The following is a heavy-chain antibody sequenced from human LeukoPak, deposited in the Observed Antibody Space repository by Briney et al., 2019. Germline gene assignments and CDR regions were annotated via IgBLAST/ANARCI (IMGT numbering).Heavy chain of an antibody. CDR2: IYYSGST. CDR1: GGSISSGDYY. Sequence: PSQTLSLTCTVSGGSISSGDYYWSWIRQPPGKGLEWIGYIYYSGSTYYNPSLKSRVTISVDTSNNQFSLKLSSVTAADTAVYYCARYCGGDCPDYYYDGMDVWGQGTTVTVSS. J-gene: IGHJ6*02. D-gene: IGHD2-21*02. CDR3: ARYCGGDCPDYYYDGMDV. V-gene: IGHV4-30-4*01.